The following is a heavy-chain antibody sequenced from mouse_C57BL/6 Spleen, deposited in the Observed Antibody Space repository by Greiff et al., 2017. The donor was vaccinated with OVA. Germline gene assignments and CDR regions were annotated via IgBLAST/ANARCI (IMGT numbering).Heavy chain of an antibody. CDR2: IYPGDGDT. D-gene: IGHD2-4*01. CDR1: GYAFSSSW. V-gene: IGHV1-82*01. Sequence: VQLVESGPELVKPGASVKISCKASGYAFSSSWMNWVKQRPGKGLEWIGRIYPGDGDTNYNGKFKGKATLTADKSSSTAYMQLISLTSEDSAVYFCAREGGLRRGPPFDYWGQGTTLTVSS. J-gene: IGHJ2*01. CDR3: AREGGLRRGPPFDY.